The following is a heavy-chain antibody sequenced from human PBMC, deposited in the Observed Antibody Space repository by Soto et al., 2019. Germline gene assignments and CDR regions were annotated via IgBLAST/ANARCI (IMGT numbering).Heavy chain of an antibody. Sequence: QVQLVQSGSEVQKPGASVRVSCKTSGYTFTSHGLTWVRQAPGQGLEWMGWISCYNGNTNYAQRFQGRVTLTTDTSTSTAFMDLTSLKSDDTAVYFCARSHWQPDYLEGFDYWGQGTLITVSS. CDR3: ARSHWQPDYLEGFDY. D-gene: IGHD1-1*01. CDR2: ISCYNGNT. J-gene: IGHJ4*02. V-gene: IGHV1-18*04. CDR1: GYTFTSHG.